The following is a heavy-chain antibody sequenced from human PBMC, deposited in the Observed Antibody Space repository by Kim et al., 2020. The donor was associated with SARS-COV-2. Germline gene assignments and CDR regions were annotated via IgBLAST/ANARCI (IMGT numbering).Heavy chain of an antibody. D-gene: IGHD5-12*01. J-gene: IGHJ4*02. CDR3: AKNSGWLF. Sequence: YYTDSVKGRFTISRDNAKNSLYLQMNSLRGEDTAVYYCAKNSGWLFWGQGILVTVSS. V-gene: IGHV3-48*03.